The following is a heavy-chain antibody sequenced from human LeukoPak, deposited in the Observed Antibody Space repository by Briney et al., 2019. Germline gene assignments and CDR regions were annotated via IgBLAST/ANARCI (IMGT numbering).Heavy chain of an antibody. Sequence: SETLSPTCTVSGGSISSYYWSWIRQPPGKGLEWIGYIYYSGTTDYNPSLKSRVTISVDTSNNQFSLKVSSVTAADTAVYYCARSSGAYRSFDYWGQGTLVPVSS. CDR3: ARSSGAYRSFDY. J-gene: IGHJ4*02. D-gene: IGHD1-26*01. CDR1: GGSISSYY. V-gene: IGHV4-59*01. CDR2: IYYSGTT.